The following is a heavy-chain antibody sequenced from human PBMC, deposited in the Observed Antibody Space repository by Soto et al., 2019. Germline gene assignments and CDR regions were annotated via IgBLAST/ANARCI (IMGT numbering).Heavy chain of an antibody. CDR3: TRAPSYGAFDI. J-gene: IGHJ3*02. CDR2: INPSGGST. CDR1: GYTFTSYY. Sequence: QVQLVQSGAEAKKPGASVKVSCKASGYTFTSYYIHWVRQAPGQGLEWMGIINPSGGSTNYAQKFQGRVTMTRDTSTSTVYMELSSLRSEDTAVYYCTRAPSYGAFDIWGQGTMVTVSS. V-gene: IGHV1-46*03. D-gene: IGHD4-17*01.